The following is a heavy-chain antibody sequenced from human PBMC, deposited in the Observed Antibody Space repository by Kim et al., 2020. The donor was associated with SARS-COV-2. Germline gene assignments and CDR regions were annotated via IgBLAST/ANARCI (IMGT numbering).Heavy chain of an antibody. CDR1: GYTFTSYG. J-gene: IGHJ6*02. CDR2: ISAYNGNT. Sequence: ASVKVSCKASGYTFTSYGISWVRQAPGQGLEWMGWISAYNGNTNYAQKLQGRVTMTTDTSTSTAYMELRSLRSDDTAVYYCASSRAPKWEGIVVVPRDYYGMDVWGQGTTVTVSS. CDR3: ASSRAPKWEGIVVVPRDYYGMDV. V-gene: IGHV1-18*04. D-gene: IGHD3-22*01.